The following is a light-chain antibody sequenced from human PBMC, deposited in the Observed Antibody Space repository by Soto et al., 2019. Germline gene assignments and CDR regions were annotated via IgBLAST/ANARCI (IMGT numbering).Light chain of an antibody. V-gene: IGLV1-40*01. Sequence: QSVLTQPPSVSGAPGQRVTLSCTGSSSNIGAGYDVHWYQQLPGTAPKLLIYGHTNRPSGVPDRFSGSRSGTSASLAITGLQAEDEADYYCQSYDSRLRGYVFGPGTKLTVL. CDR1: SSNIGAGYD. J-gene: IGLJ1*01. CDR3: QSYDSRLRGYV. CDR2: GHT.